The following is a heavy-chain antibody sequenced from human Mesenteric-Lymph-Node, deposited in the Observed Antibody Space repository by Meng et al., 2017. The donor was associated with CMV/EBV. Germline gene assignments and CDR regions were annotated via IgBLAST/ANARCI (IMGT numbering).Heavy chain of an antibody. J-gene: IGHJ4*02. Sequence: SETLSLTCTVSGGSISSYYWSWIRQPPGKGLEWIANVYYSGTTTYNPSLRNRLTISLDTSMNQFYLSLSSVTAAATAVYYCAGVGPYWREDFWGQGTLVTVSS. V-gene: IGHV4-59*01. CDR3: AGVGPYWREDF. CDR1: GGSISSYY. D-gene: IGHD1-1*01. CDR2: VYYSGTT.